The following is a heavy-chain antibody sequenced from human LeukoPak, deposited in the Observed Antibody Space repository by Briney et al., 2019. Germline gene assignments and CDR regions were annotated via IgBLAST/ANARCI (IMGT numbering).Heavy chain of an antibody. CDR2: ISSGGSNK. D-gene: IGHD1-26*01. CDR3: ARDPYNGNYGDFYYYYMDV. V-gene: IGHV3-48*03. CDR1: GFTFSNYE. Sequence: GGSLRLSCAVSGFTFSNYEMNWVRQAPGKGLEWVSYISSGGSNKYYADSVKGRFTISRDNAKKSPYLQMNSLRAEDTAVYYCARDPYNGNYGDFYYYYMDVWGKGTTVTISS. J-gene: IGHJ6*03.